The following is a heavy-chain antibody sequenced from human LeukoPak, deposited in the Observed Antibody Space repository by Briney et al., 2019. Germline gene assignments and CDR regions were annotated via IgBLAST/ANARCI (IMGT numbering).Heavy chain of an antibody. CDR3: AKDDDWGRYKH. CDR2: ISGSGGST. V-gene: IGHV3-23*01. D-gene: IGHD3-16*01. CDR1: GFTFSTHG. Sequence: GGSLRLSCAASGFTFSTHGMSWVRQAPGKGLEWVSAISGSGGSTSYADSVKGRFTISRDNSKNTQSLQMNSLRAEDTAVYYCAKDDDWGRYKHWGQGTLVTVSS. J-gene: IGHJ1*01.